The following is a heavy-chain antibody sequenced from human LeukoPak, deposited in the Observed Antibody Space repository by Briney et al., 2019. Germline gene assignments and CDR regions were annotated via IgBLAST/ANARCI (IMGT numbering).Heavy chain of an antibody. Sequence: GASVKVSCKASGGTFSSYAISWVRQAPGQGLEWMGRIIPILGIANYAQKFQGRVTITADKSTSTAYMELSSLRSEDTAVYYCARVPLLQDGLGARWFDPWGQGTLVTVSS. D-gene: IGHD2-15*01. V-gene: IGHV1-69*04. J-gene: IGHJ5*02. CDR2: IIPILGIA. CDR3: ARVPLLQDGLGARWFDP. CDR1: GGTFSSYA.